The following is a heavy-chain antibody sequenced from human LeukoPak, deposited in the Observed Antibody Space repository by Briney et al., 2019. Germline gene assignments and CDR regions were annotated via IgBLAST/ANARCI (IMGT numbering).Heavy chain of an antibody. CDR3: ARDLLLVGYYYYGMDV. Sequence: GGSLRLSCAASGFTFSSNWMHWVRQAPGKGLVWVSRSNEDGSTTNYADSVKGRFTISRDNAKNTLYLQMNSLTAEDTAVYYCARDLLLVGYYYYGMDVWGQGTTVTVSS. CDR1: GFTFSSNW. D-gene: IGHD3-9*01. CDR2: SNEDGSTT. V-gene: IGHV3-74*01. J-gene: IGHJ6*02.